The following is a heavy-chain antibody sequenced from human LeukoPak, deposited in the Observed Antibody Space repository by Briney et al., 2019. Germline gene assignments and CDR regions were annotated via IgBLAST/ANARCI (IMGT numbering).Heavy chain of an antibody. CDR1: GFTFSDYY. D-gene: IGHD2-2*01. CDR2: ISSSGSTI. V-gene: IGHV3-11*01. CDR3: ARFGYCSSTSCFRSDYYYGMDV. Sequence: GGSLRLSCAVSGFTFSDYYMSWIRQAPGKGLEWVSYISSSGSTIYYADSVKGRFTISRDNAKNSLYLQMNSLRAEDTAVYYCARFGYCSSTSCFRSDYYYGMDVWGQGTTVTVSS. J-gene: IGHJ6*02.